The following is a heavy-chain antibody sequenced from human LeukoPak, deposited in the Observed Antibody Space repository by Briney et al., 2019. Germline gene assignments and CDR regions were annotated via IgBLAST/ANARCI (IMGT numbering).Heavy chain of an antibody. Sequence: SETLSLTCTVSSGSISNYYWSWIRQSPGKGLEWIGYIYYSGSTNYSPSLRSRATISVDMSKNQFSLKLTSVTAADTAVYYCARVLAAAGNNWFDPWGQGTLVTVSS. V-gene: IGHV4-59*01. CDR2: IYYSGST. CDR3: ARVLAAAGNNWFDP. D-gene: IGHD6-13*01. CDR1: SGSISNYY. J-gene: IGHJ5*02.